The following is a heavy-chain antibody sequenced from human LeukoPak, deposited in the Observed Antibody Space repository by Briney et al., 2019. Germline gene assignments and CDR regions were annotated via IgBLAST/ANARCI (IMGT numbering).Heavy chain of an antibody. CDR1: GGSFSGYY. Sequence: SETLSLTCAVYGGSFSGYYWSWIRQPPGKGLEWIGEINHSGSTNYNPSLKSRVTISVDTSKNQFSLKLSSVTAADTAVYYCARAMERATNYYFDYWGQGTLVTVSS. J-gene: IGHJ4*02. CDR3: ARAMERATNYYFDY. D-gene: IGHD1-26*01. V-gene: IGHV4-34*01. CDR2: INHSGST.